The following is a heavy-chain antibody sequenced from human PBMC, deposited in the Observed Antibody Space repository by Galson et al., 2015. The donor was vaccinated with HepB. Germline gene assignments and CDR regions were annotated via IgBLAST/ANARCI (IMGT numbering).Heavy chain of an antibody. D-gene: IGHD5-18*01. V-gene: IGHV3-53*05. CDR2: IYSGGST. CDR3: AKDRKWRADTEFDY. J-gene: IGHJ4*02. Sequence: SLRLSCAASGFTVSSNYMSWVRQAPGKGLEWVSVIYSGGSTYYADSVKGRFTISRDNSKNTLYLQMNSLRAEDTAVYYCAKDRKWRADTEFDYWGQGTLVTVSS. CDR1: GFTVSSNY.